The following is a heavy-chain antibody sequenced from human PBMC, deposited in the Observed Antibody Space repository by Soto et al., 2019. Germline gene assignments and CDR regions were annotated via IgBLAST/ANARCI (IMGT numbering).Heavy chain of an antibody. J-gene: IGHJ5*02. Sequence: QVQLVQSGAEVKKPGASVKVSCKASGYTFTSYGISWVRQAPGQGLEWMGWISAYNGNTNYAQKLQGRVTMTTDTSTSTDYMELRSLRSDDTAVYYCARYPYDSSGYLPYNWFDPWGQGTLVTVSS. V-gene: IGHV1-18*01. D-gene: IGHD3-22*01. CDR3: ARYPYDSSGYLPYNWFDP. CDR1: GYTFTSYG. CDR2: ISAYNGNT.